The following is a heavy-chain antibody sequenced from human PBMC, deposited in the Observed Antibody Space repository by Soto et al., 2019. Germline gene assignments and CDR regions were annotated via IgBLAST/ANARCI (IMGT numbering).Heavy chain of an antibody. Sequence: GASVKVSCEASGGTFSSYAISWVRQAPGQGLEWMGGIIPIFGTANYAQKFQGRVTITADESTSTAYMELSSLRSEDTAVYYCARSGFPGIAAYWGQGTLVTVSS. CDR3: ARSGFPGIAAY. D-gene: IGHD6-13*01. CDR2: IIPIFGTA. V-gene: IGHV1-69*13. J-gene: IGHJ4*02. CDR1: GGTFSSYA.